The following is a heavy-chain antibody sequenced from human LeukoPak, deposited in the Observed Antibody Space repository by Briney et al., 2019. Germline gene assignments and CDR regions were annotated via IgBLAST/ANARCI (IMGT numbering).Heavy chain of an antibody. CDR1: GFTFSSYA. D-gene: IGHD6-19*01. CDR2: ISSSSTYI. V-gene: IGHV3-21*01. J-gene: IGHJ2*01. Sequence: GRSLRLSCAASGFTFSSYAMHWVRQPPGKGLEWVSSISSSSTYIYYADSVKGRFTISRDNAKNSLHLQMNSLKAEDTAVYYCARGGYSTGWHVYFDLWGRGTLVTVSS. CDR3: ARGGYSTGWHVYFDL.